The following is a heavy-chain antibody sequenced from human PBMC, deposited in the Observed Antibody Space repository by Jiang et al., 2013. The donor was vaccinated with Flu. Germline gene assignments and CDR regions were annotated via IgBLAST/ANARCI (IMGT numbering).Heavy chain of an antibody. V-gene: IGHV4-39*01. CDR2: VYFGGST. CDR3: ATLLRYSSNYYPRDY. D-gene: IGHD5-12*01. Sequence: GLVKPSETLSLTCSVSGGSIRSTSYYWIWIRQPPGKGLEWIGSVYFGGSTYYHPSLESRVTISVDTSKNQFTLKLTSVTVADTAVYYCATLLRYSSNYYPRDYWGQGTLVTVSS. CDR1: GGSIRSTSYY. J-gene: IGHJ4*02.